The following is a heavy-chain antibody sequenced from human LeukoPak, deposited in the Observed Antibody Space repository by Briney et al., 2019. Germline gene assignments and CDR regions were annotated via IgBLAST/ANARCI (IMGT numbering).Heavy chain of an antibody. D-gene: IGHD2-15*01. CDR2: IYYSGST. J-gene: IGHJ5*02. CDR3: ARRKEVATQRWFDP. Sequence: PSETLSLTCAVSDGSISSGGYSWSWIRQPPGNGLEWIGYIYYSGSTYYNPSLKSRVTISVDTSKNQFSLKLSSVTAADTAVYYCARRKEVATQRWFDPWGQGTLVTVSS. V-gene: IGHV4-30-4*07. CDR1: DGSISSGGYS.